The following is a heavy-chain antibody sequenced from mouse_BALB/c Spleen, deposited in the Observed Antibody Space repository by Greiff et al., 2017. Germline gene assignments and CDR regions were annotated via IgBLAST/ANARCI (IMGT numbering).Heavy chain of an antibody. CDR1: GFNIKDTY. J-gene: IGHJ4*01. V-gene: IGHV14-3*02. D-gene: IGHD2-2*01. CDR3: AGWLRGAMDY. Sequence: EVQLQQSGAELVKPGASVKLSCTASGFNIKDTYMHWVKQRPEQGLEWIGRIDPANGNTKYDPKFQGKATITADTSSNTAYLQLSSLTSEDTAVYYCAGWLRGAMDYWGQGTSVTVSS. CDR2: IDPANGNT.